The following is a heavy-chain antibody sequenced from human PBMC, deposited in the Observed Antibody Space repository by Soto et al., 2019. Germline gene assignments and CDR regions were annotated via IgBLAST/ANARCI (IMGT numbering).Heavy chain of an antibody. CDR3: AGEGFWSGYRHFDY. D-gene: IGHD3-3*01. J-gene: IGHJ4*02. CDR2: INPNSGGT. Sequence: ASVKVSCKASGDTFTTYDINWVRQATGHGLEWMGWINPNSGGTNYAQKFQGRVTMTRDTSISTAYMELSRLRSDDTAVYYCAGEGFWSGYRHFDYWGQETLVTVSS. V-gene: IGHV1-2*02. CDR1: GDTFTTYD.